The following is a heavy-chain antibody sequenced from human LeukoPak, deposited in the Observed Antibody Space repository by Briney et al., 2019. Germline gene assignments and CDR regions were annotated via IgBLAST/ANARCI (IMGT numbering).Heavy chain of an antibody. J-gene: IGHJ4*02. V-gene: IGHV1-18*01. CDR1: GYTFTSYG. CDR3: AGSGDIVATKSFDY. Sequence: ASVKVSCKASGYTFTSYGISWVRQVPGQGLEWMGWISTYNGNTNYAQKFQGRVTMTTDTSTSTAYMELRSLRSDDTAVYYCAGSGDIVATKSFDYWGQGTLVTVSS. CDR2: ISTYNGNT. D-gene: IGHD5-12*01.